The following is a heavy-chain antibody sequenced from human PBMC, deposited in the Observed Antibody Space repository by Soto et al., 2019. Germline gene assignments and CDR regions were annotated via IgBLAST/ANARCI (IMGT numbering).Heavy chain of an antibody. J-gene: IGHJ3*02. Sequence: QVQLVQSGAEVKKPGSSVKVSCKASGGTFSSYAISWVRQAPGQGLEWRGGIIPIFGTANYAQKFQGRVTITADESTSTAYMELSSLRSEDTAVYYCAREGTYYYDSSGYTKDDAFDIWGQGTMVTVSS. CDR2: IIPIFGTA. V-gene: IGHV1-69*01. D-gene: IGHD3-22*01. CDR1: GGTFSSYA. CDR3: AREGTYYYDSSGYTKDDAFDI.